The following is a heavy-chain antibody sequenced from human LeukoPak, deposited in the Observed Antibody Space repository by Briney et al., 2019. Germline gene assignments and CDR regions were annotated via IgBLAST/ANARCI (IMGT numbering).Heavy chain of an antibody. CDR2: IYHSGST. J-gene: IGHJ4*02. CDR1: GGSISSGSYY. Sequence: KPSQTLSLTCTVSGGSISSGSYYWSWIRQPPGKGLEWIGSIYHSGSTYYNPSLKSRVTISVDTSKNQFSLKLSSVTAADTAVYYCARVHYYGSGRGSYGYYWGQGTLVTVSS. D-gene: IGHD3-10*01. V-gene: IGHV4-39*07. CDR3: ARVHYYGSGRGSYGYY.